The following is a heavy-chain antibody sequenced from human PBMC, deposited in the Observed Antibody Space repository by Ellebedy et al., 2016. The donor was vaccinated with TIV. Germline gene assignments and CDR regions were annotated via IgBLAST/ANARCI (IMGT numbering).Heavy chain of an antibody. V-gene: IGHV1-18*01. D-gene: IGHD3-10*01. CDR2: VSPYSGNT. Sequence: AASVKVSCKSSGYTXFDYGVXWARXPPGQGLDWIGWVSPYSGNTNYAENLQGRVTMTTDTSTDTAYMELRSLRSDDTAVYFGARYCGTGTYYRNGMDVWGQGTTVTVSS. CDR1: GYTXFDYG. J-gene: IGHJ6*02. CDR3: ARYCGTGTYYRNGMDV.